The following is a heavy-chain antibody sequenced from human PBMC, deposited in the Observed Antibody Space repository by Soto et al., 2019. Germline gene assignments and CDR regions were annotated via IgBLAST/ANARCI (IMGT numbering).Heavy chain of an antibody. CDR1: GGYISSSSYY. D-gene: IGHD2-15*01. Sequence: SETLSLTCTVSGGYISSSSYYWGWIRQPPGKGLEWIGSIYYSGSTYYNPSLKRRFTISVDTSKKQFSLNLSSVAAADTAVYYCARSFGGGYCSGGSCYDDAFDIWGQGTMVTVSS. V-gene: IGHV4-39*01. J-gene: IGHJ3*02. CDR2: IYYSGST. CDR3: ARSFGGGYCSGGSCYDDAFDI.